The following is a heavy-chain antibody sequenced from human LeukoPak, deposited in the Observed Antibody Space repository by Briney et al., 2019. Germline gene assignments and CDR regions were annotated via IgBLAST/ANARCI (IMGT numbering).Heavy chain of an antibody. D-gene: IGHD6-19*01. Sequence: GASVKVSCKASGYTFTSYYMHWVRQAPGQGLEWMGRINPNSGGTNYAQKFQGRVTMTRDTSISTAYMELSRLRSDDTAVYYCASLAVAGSLNDYWGQGTLVTVSS. CDR1: GYTFTSYY. CDR3: ASLAVAGSLNDY. CDR2: INPNSGGT. J-gene: IGHJ4*02. V-gene: IGHV1-2*06.